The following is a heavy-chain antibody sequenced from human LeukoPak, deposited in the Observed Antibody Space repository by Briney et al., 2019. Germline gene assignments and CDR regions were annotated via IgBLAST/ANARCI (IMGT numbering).Heavy chain of an antibody. CDR1: GYTFTSYE. CDR2: MNPKTGKT. CDR3: ARIRPVTTGLKGYYFDY. V-gene: IGHV1-8*01. D-gene: IGHD1-1*01. Sequence: ASVKVSCKTSGYTFTSYEINWVRQATGRGLEWVGWMNPKTGKTAYARNLQGRVTITRDTSISTAYMDLSGLRSEDTAVYYCARIRPVTTGLKGYYFDYWGQGTLVTVSS. J-gene: IGHJ4*02.